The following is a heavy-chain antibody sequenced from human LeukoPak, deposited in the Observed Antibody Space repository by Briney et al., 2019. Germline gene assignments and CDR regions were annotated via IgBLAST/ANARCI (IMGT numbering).Heavy chain of an antibody. CDR3: ARDPYYYDSSGGG. V-gene: IGHV4-59*12. D-gene: IGHD3-22*01. CDR2: IYYSGST. Sequence: PSETLSLTCTVSGGSISSYYWSWIRQPPGKGLEWIGYIYYSGSTYYNPSLKSRVTISVDTSKNQFSLKLSSVTAADTAVYYCARDPYYYDSSGGGWGQGTLVTVSS. CDR1: GGSISSYY. J-gene: IGHJ4*02.